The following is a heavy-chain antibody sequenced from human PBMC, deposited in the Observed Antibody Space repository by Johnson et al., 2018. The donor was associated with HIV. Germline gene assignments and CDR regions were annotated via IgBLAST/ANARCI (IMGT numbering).Heavy chain of an antibody. CDR3: ARDHSRDEAFDI. Sequence: QVQLVESGGGVVQPGRSLRLSCTASGFIFSNHDIDWVRQAPGKGLEWVGHISYDGNNKYYADSVKGRFTISRDNSKNTLYLQMNSLRAEDTAVYYCARDHSRDEAFDIWGQGTMVTVSS. CDR2: ISYDGNNK. J-gene: IGHJ3*02. CDR1: GFIFSNHD. D-gene: IGHD5-24*01. V-gene: IGHV3-30*03.